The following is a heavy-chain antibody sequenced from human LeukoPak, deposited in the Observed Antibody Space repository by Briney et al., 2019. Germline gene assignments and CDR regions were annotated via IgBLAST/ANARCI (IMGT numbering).Heavy chain of an antibody. J-gene: IGHJ4*02. Sequence: SETLSLTCTVSGDAISRYYWSWIRQSPGKGLEWIGYIFYSGISNYNPSLRSRVTVSVDTSKNQVSLKLRSVTAADTAVYYRAGLFSGYDPFNYWGQGTLVTVSS. CDR1: GDAISRYY. V-gene: IGHV4-59*03. CDR2: IFYSGIS. CDR3: AGLFSGYDPFNY. D-gene: IGHD5-12*01.